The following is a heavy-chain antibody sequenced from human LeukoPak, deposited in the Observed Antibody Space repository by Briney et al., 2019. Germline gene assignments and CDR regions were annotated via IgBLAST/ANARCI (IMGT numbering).Heavy chain of an antibody. CDR1: GFTFSSFD. D-gene: IGHD3-22*01. CDR3: AKDRRQYYYDSSAYDY. J-gene: IGHJ4*02. V-gene: IGHV3-30*18. CDR2: ISYDGSNK. Sequence: GGSLRLSCAASGFTFSSFDMHWVRQAPGKGLEWVAVISYDGSNKYYADSVKGRVTISRDNSKNTLYLQMNSLRAEDTAVYYCAKDRRQYYYDSSAYDYWGQGTLVTVSS.